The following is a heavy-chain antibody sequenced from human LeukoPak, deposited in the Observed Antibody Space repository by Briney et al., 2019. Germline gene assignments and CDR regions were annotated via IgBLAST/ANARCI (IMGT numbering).Heavy chain of an antibody. D-gene: IGHD3-9*01. CDR3: ASQDYAIMTGLDY. CDR1: GGTFSSYA. J-gene: IGHJ4*02. Sequence: GSSVKISCKASGGTFSSYAIRWVRQAPGQGLEWMGGIIPIFGTANYAQKFQGRVTITADESTSTAYMELSSLRSEDTAVYYCASQDYAIMTGLDYWGQASLVTVSS. CDR2: IIPIFGTA. V-gene: IGHV1-69*01.